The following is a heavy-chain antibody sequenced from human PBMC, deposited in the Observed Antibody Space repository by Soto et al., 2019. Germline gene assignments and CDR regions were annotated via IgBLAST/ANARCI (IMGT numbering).Heavy chain of an antibody. J-gene: IGHJ5*02. CDR2: IYYSGNT. Sequence: SETLSLTCTVSGGSINTYYWSWIRQPPGKGLEWIGYIYYSGNTYYNPSLKSRVAISVDTSKNQFSLKTEDTAVYYCTRIAAGFDPWGQGTLVTVSS. D-gene: IGHD6-13*01. V-gene: IGHV4-59*12. CDR1: GGSINTYY. CDR3: TRIAAGFDP.